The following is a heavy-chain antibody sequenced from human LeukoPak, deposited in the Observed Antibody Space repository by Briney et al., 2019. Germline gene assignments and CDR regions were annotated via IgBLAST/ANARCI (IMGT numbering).Heavy chain of an antibody. D-gene: IGHD3-22*01. CDR2: MYYSGST. CDR3: ARRMYYYASSGYNDAFDI. CDR1: GGSISSYY. J-gene: IGHJ3*02. Sequence: SETLSLTCTVSGGSISSYYCSWIRQPPGKRLEWIGYMYYSGSTNYNPSLKSRVTISVDTSKNQFSLKLDSVTAADTAVYYCARRMYYYASSGYNDAFDIWGQGTMVTVSS. V-gene: IGHV4-59*08.